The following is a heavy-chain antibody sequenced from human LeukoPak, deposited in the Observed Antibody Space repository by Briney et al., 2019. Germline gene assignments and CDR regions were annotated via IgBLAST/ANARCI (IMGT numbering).Heavy chain of an antibody. Sequence: SVKVSCKASGGTFSSYAISWVRQAPGQGLEGMGGIIPIFGTANYGQKCQGRVTITADETQSTAYMELSSLRSEDTAVYYCARGSGPLRYFDWLLGYWGQGTLVTVSS. D-gene: IGHD3-9*01. CDR2: IIPIFGTA. CDR1: GGTFSSYA. V-gene: IGHV1-69*01. CDR3: ARGSGPLRYFDWLLGY. J-gene: IGHJ4*02.